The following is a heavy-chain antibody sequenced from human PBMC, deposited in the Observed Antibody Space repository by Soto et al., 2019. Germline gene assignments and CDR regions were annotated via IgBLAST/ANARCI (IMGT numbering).Heavy chain of an antibody. V-gene: IGHV1-2*02. CDR3: ARVIRGAYYNSPLDT. D-gene: IGHD3-10*01. CDR1: GYTFTGYF. Sequence: ASVKVSCKASGYTFTGYFMHWVRQAPGQGLEWMGWINPYSGGADYAQSFQGRVTMTRDTSISTVYMELSRLRFDDTAAYYCARVIRGAYYNSPLDTWGQGTVFTVSS. CDR2: INPYSGGA. J-gene: IGHJ5*02.